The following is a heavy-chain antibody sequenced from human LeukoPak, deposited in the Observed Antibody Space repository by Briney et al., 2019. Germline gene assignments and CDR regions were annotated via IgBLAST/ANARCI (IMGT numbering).Heavy chain of an antibody. J-gene: IGHJ2*01. Sequence: GGSLRLSCAASGFTFSNAWMSWVRQAPRKGLEWVSSISYTDGSTYYADSVKGRFTISRDNSKNTLYLQMNSLRAEDTAVYYCAKDRGEDCSGGSCYSFWYFDLWGRGTLVTVSS. CDR2: ISYTDGST. D-gene: IGHD2-15*01. CDR1: GFTFSNAW. CDR3: AKDRGEDCSGGSCYSFWYFDL. V-gene: IGHV3-23*01.